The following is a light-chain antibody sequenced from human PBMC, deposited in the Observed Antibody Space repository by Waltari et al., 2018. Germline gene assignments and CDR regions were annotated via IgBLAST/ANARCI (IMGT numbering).Light chain of an antibody. V-gene: IGLV2-14*03. J-gene: IGLJ6*01. CDR2: DVS. CDR3: SSYTSSITLV. Sequence: QSALTQPASVSGSPGQSITISCTGTSSDVGAYNYVSWYQQHPGKAPKPMIYDVSNRPSGVSNRFSGSKSGNTASLTISELQAEDEADYYCSSYTSSITLVFGSGTKVTVL. CDR1: SSDVGAYNY.